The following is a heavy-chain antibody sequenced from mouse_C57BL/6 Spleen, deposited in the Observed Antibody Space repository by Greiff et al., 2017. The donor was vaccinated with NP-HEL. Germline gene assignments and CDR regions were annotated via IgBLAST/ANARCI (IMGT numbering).Heavy chain of an antibody. CDR2: IDPSDSYT. CDR1: GYTFTSYW. D-gene: IGHD2-2*01. CDR3: ASYGYDWGDY. V-gene: IGHV1-50*01. J-gene: IGHJ2*01. Sequence: QVHVKQSGAELVKPGASVKLSCKASGYTFTSYWMQWVKQRPGQGLEWIGEIDPSDSYTNYNQKFKGKATLTVDTSSSTAYMQLSSLTSEDSAVYYCASYGYDWGDYWGQGTTLTVSS.